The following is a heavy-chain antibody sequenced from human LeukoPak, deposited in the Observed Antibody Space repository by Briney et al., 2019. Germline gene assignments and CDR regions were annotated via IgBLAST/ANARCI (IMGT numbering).Heavy chain of an antibody. J-gene: IGHJ4*02. Sequence: ASVKVSCKASGGTFSSYAISWVRQAPGQGLEWMGGIIPIFGTANYAQNFQGRVTITTDESTSTAYMELSSLRSEDTAVYYCARSRDSGYFDYWGQGTLVTVSS. V-gene: IGHV1-69*05. CDR2: IIPIFGTA. CDR3: ARSRDSGYFDY. CDR1: GGTFSSYA. D-gene: IGHD2-15*01.